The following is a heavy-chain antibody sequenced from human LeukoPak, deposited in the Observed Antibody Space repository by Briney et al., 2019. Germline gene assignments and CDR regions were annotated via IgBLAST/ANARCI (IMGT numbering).Heavy chain of an antibody. V-gene: IGHV3-53*01. CDR2: IYSGGST. D-gene: IGHD6-19*01. CDR3: AREASIAVAGTDHDAFDI. CDR1: GFTVSSNY. Sequence: GGSLRLSCAAPGFTVSSNYMSWVRQAPGKGLEWVSVIYSGGSTYYADSVKGRFTISRDNSKTTLYLQMNSLRAEDTAVYYCAREASIAVAGTDHDAFDIWGQGTMVTVSS. J-gene: IGHJ3*02.